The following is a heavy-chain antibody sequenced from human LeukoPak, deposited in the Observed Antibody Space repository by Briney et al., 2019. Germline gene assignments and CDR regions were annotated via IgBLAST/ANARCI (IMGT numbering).Heavy chain of an antibody. CDR2: IIPIFGTA. CDR1: GGTFSSYA. V-gene: IGHV1-69*13. CDR3: ARVLFMMVLNDAFDI. D-gene: IGHD3-22*01. Sequence: GASVKVSCKASGGTFSSYAISWVRQAPGQGLEWMGGIIPIFGTANYAQKIQGRVTITADESTSTAYMELSSLRSEDTAVYYCARVLFMMVLNDAFDIWGQGTMVTVSS. J-gene: IGHJ3*02.